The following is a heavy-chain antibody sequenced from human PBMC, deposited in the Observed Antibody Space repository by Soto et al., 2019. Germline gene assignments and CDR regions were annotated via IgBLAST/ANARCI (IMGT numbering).Heavy chain of an antibody. Sequence: PSETLSLTCIVSGVSISSGYCTWIRQSPGKGLEWIGYISHSGLRHYRASLQSRLTMSVETSKNQFSLNLTSVTAADTAIYYCAKVRSGPTGSYKSSRSSSSAPFQHWGQGTLVTVSS. D-gene: IGHD6-6*01. J-gene: IGHJ1*01. V-gene: IGHV4-59*01. CDR3: AKVRSGPTGSYKSSRSSSSAPFQH. CDR2: ISHSGLR. CDR1: GVSISSGY.